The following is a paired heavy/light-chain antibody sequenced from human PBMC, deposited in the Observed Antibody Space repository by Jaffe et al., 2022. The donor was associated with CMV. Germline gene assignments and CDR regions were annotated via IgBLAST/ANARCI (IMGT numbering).Heavy chain of an antibody. D-gene: IGHD3-22*01. CDR1: GYTFRNYA. CDR2: INTGNGIP. CDR3: ARADYYDSGRYYTGEAFDI. V-gene: IGHV1-3*04. J-gene: IGHJ3*02. Sequence: QVQLVQSGPEVKKPGASVKVSCKASGYTFRNYAMHWVRQAPGQRLEWMGWINTGNGIPKHSQKFQGRVTFTRDTSASTAYMELSSLRSEDTAVYYCARADYYDSGRYYTGEAFDIWGQGTMVTVS.
Light chain of an antibody. J-gene: IGLJ3*02. V-gene: IGLV1-44*01. Sequence: QSVLTQPPSASGTPGQRVTISCSGNNSNIGSNTVSWYQQLPQTAPKLLIYSNNQRPSGVPDRFSGSKSGTSASLAISALQSEDEADYYCAAWDDSVNGFVMFGGGTKLTVL. CDR3: AAWDDSVNGFVM. CDR2: SNN. CDR1: NSNIGSNT.